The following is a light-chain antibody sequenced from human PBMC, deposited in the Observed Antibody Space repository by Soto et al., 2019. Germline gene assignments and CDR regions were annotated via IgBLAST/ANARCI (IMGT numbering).Light chain of an antibody. CDR1: SSDVGSYNR. Sequence: SAMTQPPSVSGTPAHSVAISCTGKSSDVGSYNRVSWCQQPPGAAPKLMIYEVSNRPSGVPDRFSGSKSGNTASLTISGLQAEAEADYYCNSYTGSSTYVFATGTKVPVL. V-gene: IGLV2-18*02. J-gene: IGLJ1*01. CDR2: EVS. CDR3: NSYTGSSTYV.